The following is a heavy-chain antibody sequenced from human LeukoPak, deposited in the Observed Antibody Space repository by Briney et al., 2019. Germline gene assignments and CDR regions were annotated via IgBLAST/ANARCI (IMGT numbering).Heavy chain of an antibody. CDR3: AREGLLWFGERHYYYYYMDV. Sequence: GGSLRLSCAASGFTFSSYAMHWVRQAPGKGLEWVAVISYDGSNKYYADSVKGRFTISRDNSKNTLYLQMNSLRAEDTAVYYCAREGLLWFGERHYYYYYMDVWGKGTTVTVSS. D-gene: IGHD3-10*01. J-gene: IGHJ6*03. CDR1: GFTFSSYA. CDR2: ISYDGSNK. V-gene: IGHV3-30*04.